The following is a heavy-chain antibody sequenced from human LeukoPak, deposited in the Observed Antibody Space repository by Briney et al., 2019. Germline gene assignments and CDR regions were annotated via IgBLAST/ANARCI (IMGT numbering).Heavy chain of an antibody. D-gene: IGHD2-21*02. J-gene: IGHJ5*02. CDR1: GGSFDRYT. CDR3: AGSRIVVVTAPNWFDP. Sequence: GASVMIFCKASGGSFDRYTINCVRQAPGQRLEWMGGTNPSFGTTNYAQKFQGRVTITADESTSTAYMELSSLRSEDTAVYYCAGSRIVVVTAPNWFDPWGQGALVTVSS. V-gene: IGHV1-69*13. CDR2: TNPSFGTT.